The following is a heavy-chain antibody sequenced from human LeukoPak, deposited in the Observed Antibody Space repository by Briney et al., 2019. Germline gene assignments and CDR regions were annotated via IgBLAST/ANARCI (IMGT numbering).Heavy chain of an antibody. Sequence: SETLSLTCTVSGGSISSYYWSWIRQPAGKGLEWIGRIYTSGSTNYNPSLKSRVTMSVDTSKNQFSLKLSSVTAADTAVYYCARDSQLYQPLSRYNWFDPWGQGTLVTVSS. D-gene: IGHD2-2*01. V-gene: IGHV4-4*07. CDR1: GGSISSYY. J-gene: IGHJ5*02. CDR2: IYTSGST. CDR3: ARDSQLYQPLSRYNWFDP.